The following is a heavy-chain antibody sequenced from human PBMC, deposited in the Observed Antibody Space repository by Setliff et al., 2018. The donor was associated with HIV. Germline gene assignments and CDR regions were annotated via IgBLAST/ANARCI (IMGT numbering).Heavy chain of an antibody. V-gene: IGHV3-33*08. J-gene: IGHJ3*02. CDR3: AREQNHYNFWSGHNYDAFDI. CDR2: IWYDASKK. CDR1: GFTFSSYG. Sequence: PGGSLRLSCAASGFTFSSYGIHWVRQAPGKGLEWVALIWYDASKKEYSDSVKGRFNILRDDSKKTAYLQMNSLRDEDTAVYYCAREQNHYNFWSGHNYDAFDIWGQGTMVTVSS. D-gene: IGHD3-3*01.